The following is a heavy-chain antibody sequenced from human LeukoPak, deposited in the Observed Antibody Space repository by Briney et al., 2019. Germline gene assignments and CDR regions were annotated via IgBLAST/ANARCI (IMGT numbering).Heavy chain of an antibody. D-gene: IGHD4-17*01. J-gene: IGHJ3*02. CDR2: ISYIGST. CDR3: ARDLVTVTKGFDI. V-gene: IGHV4-59*01. CDR1: GGSISAYY. Sequence: SETLSLTCTVSGGSISAYYWSWIRQPPGKGLEWIGYISYIGSTNYNPSLKSRVTISIDTSKNQFSLKLSSVTAADTAVYYCARDLVTVTKGFDIWGQGTMVSVSS.